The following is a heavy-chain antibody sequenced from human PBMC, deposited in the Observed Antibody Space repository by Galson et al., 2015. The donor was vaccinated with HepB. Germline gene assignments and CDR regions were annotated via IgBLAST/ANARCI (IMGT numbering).Heavy chain of an antibody. D-gene: IGHD3-10*01. CDR2: IKQDGSEK. CDR1: GFTFSNYW. CDR3: ARTYNYGSADS. Sequence: SLRLSCAASGFTFSNYWMSWVRQAPGKGLEWVANIKQDGSEKNYVDSVKGRFTISRENAKNSLHLQMDSLRAEDAAVYYCARTYNYGSADSCGQGTLVTVSA. J-gene: IGHJ4*02. V-gene: IGHV3-7*01.